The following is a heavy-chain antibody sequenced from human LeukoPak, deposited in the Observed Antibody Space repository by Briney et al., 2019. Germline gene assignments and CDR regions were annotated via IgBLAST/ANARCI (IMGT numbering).Heavy chain of an antibody. V-gene: IGHV4-38-2*01. J-gene: IGHJ5*02. D-gene: IGHD4-11*01. Sequence: SETLSLTCAVSGYSISSGYYWGWVRQPPGKGLEWIGSIYHSGSNYYNPSLKSRVTISVYTSKSQFALKLRSVTAADMAVYYCARRGLQYNCFDPWGQGTLVTVSS. CDR3: ARRGLQYNCFDP. CDR2: IYHSGSN. CDR1: GYSISSGYY.